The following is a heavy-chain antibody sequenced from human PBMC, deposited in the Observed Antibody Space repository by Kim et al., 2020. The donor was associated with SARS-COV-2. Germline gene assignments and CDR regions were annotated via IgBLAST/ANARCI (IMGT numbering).Heavy chain of an antibody. CDR3: ARDRPWGGYCSSTSCYTGGDYHRGRFGQTGEFDY. V-gene: IGHV3-33*01. D-gene: IGHD2-2*02. CDR2: IWYDGSNK. Sequence: GGSLRLSCAASGFTFSSYGMHWVRQAPGKGLEWVAVIWYDGSNKYYADSVKGRFTISRDNSKNTLYLQMNSLRAEDTAVYYCARDRPWGGYCSSTSCYTGGDYHRGRFGQTGEFDYWGQGTLVTVSS. J-gene: IGHJ4*02. CDR1: GFTFSSYG.